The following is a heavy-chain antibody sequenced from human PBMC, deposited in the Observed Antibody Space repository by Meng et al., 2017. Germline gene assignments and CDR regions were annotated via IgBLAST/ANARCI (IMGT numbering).Heavy chain of an antibody. CDR2: IYYSGST. Sequence: SETLSLTCTVSGGSISSSSYYWGWIRQPPGKGLEWIGSIYYSGSTYYNPSLKSRVTISVDTSKNQFSLKLSSVTAADTAVYYCARGDYYGSGSYFPYYGMGVWGQGTTVTVSS. CDR1: GGSISSSSYY. CDR3: ARGDYYGSGSYFPYYGMGV. V-gene: IGHV4-39*07. D-gene: IGHD3-10*01. J-gene: IGHJ6*02.